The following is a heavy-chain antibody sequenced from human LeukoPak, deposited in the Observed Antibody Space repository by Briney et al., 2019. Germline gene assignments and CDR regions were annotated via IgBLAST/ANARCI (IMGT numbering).Heavy chain of an antibody. D-gene: IGHD2-15*01. CDR2: IIPIVGTA. CDR3: ARDQGRYCSGGSCADAFDI. V-gene: IGHV1-69*06. Sequence: ASVKVSCKASGGTFSSYSFSWVRQAPGQGLEWMGGIIPIVGTANYAQKFQGRVTITADKSTSTAYMELSSLRSEDTAVYYCARDQGRYCSGGSCADAFDIWGQGTMVTVSS. J-gene: IGHJ3*02. CDR1: GGTFSSYS.